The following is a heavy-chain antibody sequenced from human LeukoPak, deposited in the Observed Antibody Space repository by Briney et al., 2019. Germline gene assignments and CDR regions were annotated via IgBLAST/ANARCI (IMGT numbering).Heavy chain of an antibody. CDR1: GGSFSGYY. J-gene: IGHJ4*02. CDR3: ARGNLVDTAMVTRDDWRFDY. V-gene: IGHV4-34*01. CDR2: INHSGST. Sequence: SETLSLTCAVYGGSFSGYYWSWIRQPPGKGLEWIGEINHSGSTNYNPSLKSRVTISVDTSKNQFSLKLSSVTAADTAVYYCARGNLVDTAMVTRDDWRFDYWGQGTLVTASS. D-gene: IGHD5-18*01.